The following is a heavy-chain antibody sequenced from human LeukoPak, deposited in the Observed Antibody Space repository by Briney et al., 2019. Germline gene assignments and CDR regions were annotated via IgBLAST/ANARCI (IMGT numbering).Heavy chain of an antibody. Sequence: GGSLRLSCAASGFTVSSNYMSWVRQAPGKGLEWVSVIYSGGSTYYADSVKGRFTISRDNSKNTLYLQMNSLRAEDTAVYYCAREGPMTTVTHDAFDIWGQGTMVTVSS. V-gene: IGHV3-53*01. CDR2: IYSGGST. CDR3: AREGPMTTVTHDAFDI. CDR1: GFTVSSNY. D-gene: IGHD4-17*01. J-gene: IGHJ3*02.